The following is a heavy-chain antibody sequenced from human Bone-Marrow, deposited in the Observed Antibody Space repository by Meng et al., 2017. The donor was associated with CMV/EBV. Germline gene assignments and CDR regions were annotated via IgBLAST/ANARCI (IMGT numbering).Heavy chain of an antibody. J-gene: IGHJ4*02. V-gene: IGHV1-2*02. Sequence: ASVKVSCKASGYTFTDYYVHWVRQAPGQRLEWMGWIIPNSGVTDYAQKFRGRVTMTRDTSINTAYMELSRLRSDDTAVYYCARAYFDIFLHDYWGQGTLVTVPQ. CDR3: ARAYFDIFLHDY. CDR1: GYTFTDYY. D-gene: IGHD3-9*01. CDR2: IIPNSGVT.